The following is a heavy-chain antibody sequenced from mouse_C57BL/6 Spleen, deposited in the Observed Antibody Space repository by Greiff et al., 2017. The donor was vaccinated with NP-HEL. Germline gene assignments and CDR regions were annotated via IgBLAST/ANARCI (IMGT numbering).Heavy chain of an antibody. V-gene: IGHV1-69*01. CDR2: IDPSDSYT. J-gene: IGHJ3*01. D-gene: IGHD2-3*01. Sequence: QVQLQQPGAELVMPGASVKLSCKASGYTFTSYWMHWVKQRPGQGLEWIGEIDPSDSYTNYNQKFKGKSTLTVDKSSSTAYMQLSSLTSADSAVYYCASIYDGSPWFAYWGQGTLVTVSA. CDR1: GYTFTSYW. CDR3: ASIYDGSPWFAY.